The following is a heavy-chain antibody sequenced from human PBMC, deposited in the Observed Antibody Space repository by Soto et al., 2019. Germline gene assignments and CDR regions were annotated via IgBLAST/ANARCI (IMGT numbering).Heavy chain of an antibody. CDR2: IYYSGST. Sequence: SETLSLTCTVSGGSISSGDYYWSWIRQPPGKGLEWIGYIYYSGSTYYNPSLKSRVTISVDTSKNQFSLKLSSVTAADTAVYYCARDAPPDYYDSSGYYSNWFDPWGQGTLVTVSS. CDR3: ARDAPPDYYDSSGYYSNWFDP. D-gene: IGHD3-22*01. CDR1: GGSISSGDYY. V-gene: IGHV4-30-4*01. J-gene: IGHJ5*02.